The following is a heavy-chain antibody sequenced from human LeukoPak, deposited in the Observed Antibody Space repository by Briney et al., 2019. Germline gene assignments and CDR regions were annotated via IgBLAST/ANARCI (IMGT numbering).Heavy chain of an antibody. D-gene: IGHD5-18*01. CDR2: IYYSGST. J-gene: IGHJ4*02. CDR1: GGSISSYY. Sequence: SETLSLTCTASGGSISSYYWSWIRQPPGKGLEWIGYIYYSGSTNYNPSLKSRVTISVDTSKNQFSLKLSSVTAADTAVYYCARVDTAMAPIVYWGQGTLVTVSS. CDR3: ARVDTAMAPIVY. V-gene: IGHV4-59*08.